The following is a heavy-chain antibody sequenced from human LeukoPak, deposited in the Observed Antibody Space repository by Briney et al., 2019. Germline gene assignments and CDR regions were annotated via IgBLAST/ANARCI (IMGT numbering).Heavy chain of an antibody. V-gene: IGHV1-18*04. CDR2: ISAYNGNT. D-gene: IGHD5-18*01. CDR3: ARVTYSYGYEGAFDI. Sequence: GASVKVSCKASGYTFTSYGISWVRQAPGQGLEWMGWISAYNGNTNYAQKLQGRVTMTTDTSTSTAYMELRSLRSDDTAVYYCARVTYSYGYEGAFDIWGQGTMVTDSS. CDR1: GYTFTSYG. J-gene: IGHJ3*02.